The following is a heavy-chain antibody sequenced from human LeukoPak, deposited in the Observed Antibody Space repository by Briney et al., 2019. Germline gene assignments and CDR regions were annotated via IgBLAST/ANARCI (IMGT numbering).Heavy chain of an antibody. CDR1: GFTFSSYT. V-gene: IGHV3-30-3*01. CDR2: ISYDGSNK. CDR3: AQIGDDYGDYGYFQH. J-gene: IGHJ1*01. D-gene: IGHD4-17*01. Sequence: GGSLRLSCAASGFTFSSYTMNWVRQAPGKGLEWVAVISYDGSNKYYADSVKGRFTISRDNSKNTLYLQMNSLRAEDTAVYYCAQIGDDYGDYGYFQHWGQGTLVTVSS.